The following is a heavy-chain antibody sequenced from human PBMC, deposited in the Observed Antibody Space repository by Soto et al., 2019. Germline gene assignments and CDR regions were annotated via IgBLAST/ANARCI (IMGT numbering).Heavy chain of an antibody. Sequence: GEALKISCKRSGYSFTTSWIGCVRQMPGKGLEWMGIIYPGDSDARYSSSFQGQVTISADKSISTAYLQWSSLKDSDTAIYHCAILNTGAGPAIDPFSIWGQGTMVPVS. D-gene: IGHD1-26*01. CDR1: GYSFTTSW. CDR2: IYPGDSDA. CDR3: AILNTGAGPAIDPFSI. V-gene: IGHV5-51*01. J-gene: IGHJ3*02.